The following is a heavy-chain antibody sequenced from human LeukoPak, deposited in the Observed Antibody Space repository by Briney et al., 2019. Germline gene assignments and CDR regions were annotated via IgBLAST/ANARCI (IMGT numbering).Heavy chain of an antibody. CDR3: ARSSSGGGFDY. CDR2: ISSNGGST. J-gene: IGHJ4*02. V-gene: IGHV3-64*01. D-gene: IGHD6-6*01. Sequence: GGSLRLSCAASGFTFSSYAMHWVRQAPGKGLEYVSAISSNGGSTYYANSVKGRFTISRDSSKNTLYLQMGSLRAEDMAVYYCARSSSGGGFDYWGQGTLVTVSS. CDR1: GFTFSSYA.